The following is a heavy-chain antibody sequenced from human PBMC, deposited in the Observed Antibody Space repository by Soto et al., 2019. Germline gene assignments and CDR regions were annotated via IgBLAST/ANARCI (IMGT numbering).Heavy chain of an antibody. D-gene: IGHD1-26*01. J-gene: IGHJ4*02. CDR3: ARSGSYSWLPY. V-gene: IGHV3-23*01. CDR1: GFTFSSYA. Sequence: GGSLRLSCAASGFTFSSYALSWVRQAPGRGLEWVSSISPSGDTYCADSVKGRGTLSRDNSKHTVFLEMNRLKVEDTALYFCARSGSYSWLPYWGQGTLVTVSS. CDR2: ISPSGDT.